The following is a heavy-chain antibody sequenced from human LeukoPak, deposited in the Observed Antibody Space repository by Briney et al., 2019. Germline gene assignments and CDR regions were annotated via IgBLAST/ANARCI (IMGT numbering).Heavy chain of an antibody. CDR3: SFESPRCAFDI. Sequence: ASVKVSCKASGGTFSSYAISWVRQAPGQGLEWMGGIIPIFGTANYAQKFQGRVTITTDESTSTAYMELSSLRSEDTAVYYCSFESPRCAFDIWGQGTMVTVSS. CDR1: GGTFSSYA. V-gene: IGHV1-69*05. CDR2: IIPIFGTA. J-gene: IGHJ3*02.